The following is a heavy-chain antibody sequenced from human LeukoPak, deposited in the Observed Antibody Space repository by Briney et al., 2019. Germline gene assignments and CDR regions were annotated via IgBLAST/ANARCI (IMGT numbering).Heavy chain of an antibody. D-gene: IGHD4-23*01. CDR1: GGTFSSYA. J-gene: IGHJ3*02. V-gene: IGHV1-69*05. CDR2: IIPIFGTA. CDR3: ASTPSYYGGNWGDAFDI. Sequence: ASVKVSCKASGGTFSSYAISWVRQAPGQGLEWMGGIIPIFGTANYAQKFQGRVTITTDESTSTAYMELSSLRSEDTAVYYCASTPSYYGGNWGDAFDIWGQGTMATVSS.